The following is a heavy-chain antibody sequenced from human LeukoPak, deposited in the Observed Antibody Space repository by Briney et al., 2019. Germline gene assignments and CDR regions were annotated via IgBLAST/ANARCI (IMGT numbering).Heavy chain of an antibody. CDR3: ARDRYYYDSSGYIRMDV. CDR2: IYASGTI. CDR1: GGSIRSYY. Sequence: PSETLSLTCTVSGGSIRSYYWSWIRQPAGKGLEWIGRIYASGTITYNPSLESRVSMSVDTSKNQFSLNLSSVTAADTALYYCARDRYYYDSSGYIRMDVWGKGTTVTISS. J-gene: IGHJ6*03. D-gene: IGHD3-22*01. V-gene: IGHV4-4*07.